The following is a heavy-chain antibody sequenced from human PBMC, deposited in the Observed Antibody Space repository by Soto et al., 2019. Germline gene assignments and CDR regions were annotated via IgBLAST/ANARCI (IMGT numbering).Heavy chain of an antibody. D-gene: IGHD2-8*02. CDR3: ASGPLVDYYYYGMDV. J-gene: IGHJ6*02. V-gene: IGHV1-69*13. Sequence: GASVKVSCKASGCTFTSYDINWVRQAPGQGLEWMGWMIPIFGTANYAQKFQGRVTITADESTSTAYMELSSLRSEDTAVYYCASGPLVDYYYYGMDVWGQGTTVTVSS. CDR2: MIPIFGTA. CDR1: GCTFTSYD.